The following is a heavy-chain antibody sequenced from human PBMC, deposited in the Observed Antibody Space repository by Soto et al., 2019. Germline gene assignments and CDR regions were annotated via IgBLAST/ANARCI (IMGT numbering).Heavy chain of an antibody. Sequence: EVQLVESGGGLVKPGGSLRLSCEASGFTFSGHTLTWVRQAPGKGLELVSSISSSGGYIHYADSVKGRFTISRDNANNSLFRQMHSLRVEDTALYYCAGRIAAGGGMDVWGQGTTVSVSS. CDR2: ISSSGGYI. J-gene: IGHJ6*02. CDR3: AGRIAAGGGMDV. D-gene: IGHD6-13*01. V-gene: IGHV3-21*02. CDR1: GFTFSGHT.